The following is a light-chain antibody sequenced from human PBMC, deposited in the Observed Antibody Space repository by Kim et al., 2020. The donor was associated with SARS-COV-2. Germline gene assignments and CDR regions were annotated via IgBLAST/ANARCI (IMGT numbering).Light chain of an antibody. V-gene: IGLV3-21*04. CDR3: QVWDSSSDHRV. J-gene: IGLJ3*02. CDR2: YDS. Sequence: AQGTTARITWAGNNIGSKSVHWYQQKPGQAPVLVIYYDSDRPSGIPERFSGSNSGNTATLTISRVEAGDEADYYCQVWDSSSDHRVFGGGTQLTVL. CDR1: NIGSKS.